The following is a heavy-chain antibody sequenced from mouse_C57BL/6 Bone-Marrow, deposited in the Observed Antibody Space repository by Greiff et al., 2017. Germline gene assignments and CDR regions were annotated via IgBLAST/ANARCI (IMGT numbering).Heavy chain of an antibody. CDR2: IYPGDGDT. CDR3: AREAYYSNLYWYFDV. D-gene: IGHD2-5*01. Sequence: QVQLQQSGAELVKPGASVKISCKASGYAFSSYWMNWVKQRPGKGLERIGQIYPGDGDTNYNGKFKGKATLTADKSSSTAYMQLSSLTSEDSAVYFCAREAYYSNLYWYFDVWGTGTTVTVSS. CDR1: GYAFSSYW. V-gene: IGHV1-80*01. J-gene: IGHJ1*03.